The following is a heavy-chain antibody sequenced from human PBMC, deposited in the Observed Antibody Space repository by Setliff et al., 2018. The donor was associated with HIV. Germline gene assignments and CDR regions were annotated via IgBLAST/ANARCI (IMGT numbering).Heavy chain of an antibody. Sequence: PSETLSLTCTVSGGSISSGGNYWSWIRQYPGKGLEWIGRIYTSGSTNYNPSLKTRLIISRDTSKNQFSLRLSSATVADTAIYYCARGFEGYCSGASCHWFDSWGQGTQVTVSS. J-gene: IGHJ5*01. CDR3: ARGFEGYCSGASCHWFDS. CDR2: IYTSGST. D-gene: IGHD2-15*01. V-gene: IGHV4-31*02. CDR1: GGSISSGGNY.